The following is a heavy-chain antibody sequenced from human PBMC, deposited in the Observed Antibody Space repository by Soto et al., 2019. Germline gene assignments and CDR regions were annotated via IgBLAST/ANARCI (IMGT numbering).Heavy chain of an antibody. D-gene: IGHD1-1*01. J-gene: IGHJ5*02. CDR2: ISYDGSNK. Sequence: QVQLVESGGGVVQPGRSLRLSCAASGFTFSSYAMHWVRQAPGKGLEWVEVISYDGSNKYYADSVKGRFTISRDNSKNTLYLKMNGLRAEDTAVYYCARHQAYGYDVVGGWFDPWGQGTLVTVSS. CDR3: ARHQAYGYDVVGGWFDP. V-gene: IGHV3-30-3*01. CDR1: GFTFSSYA.